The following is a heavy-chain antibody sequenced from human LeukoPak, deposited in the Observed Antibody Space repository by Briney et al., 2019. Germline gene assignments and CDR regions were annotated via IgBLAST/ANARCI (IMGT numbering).Heavy chain of an antibody. CDR3: ARDPRYCSGGSCYSDY. CDR2: ISSSGNNT. CDR1: GFTFNSYA. D-gene: IGHD2-15*01. Sequence: GGSLRLSCAASGFTFNSYAMNWVRQAPGKGLEWVSTISSSGNNTYYTDSVKGRFTISRDNAKNSLYLQMNSLRAEDTAVYYCARDPRYCSGGSCYSDYWGQGTLVTVSS. V-gene: IGHV3-21*01. J-gene: IGHJ4*02.